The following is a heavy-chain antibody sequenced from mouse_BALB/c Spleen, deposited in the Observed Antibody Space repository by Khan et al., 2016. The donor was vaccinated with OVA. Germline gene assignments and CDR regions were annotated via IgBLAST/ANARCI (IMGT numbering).Heavy chain of an antibody. V-gene: IGHV4-1*02. D-gene: IGHD2-1*01. CDR1: VFDFSRYW. Sequence: EVQLVETGGGLVQPGGSLKLSCAASVFDFSRYWMSWVRQAPGKGLEWIGEINPDSSMINYTPSLKDKFIISRDNAKNTLYLQMSKVRSEDTALXYCARHGYYGNYDWCFDVGGAGTTVTVSA. J-gene: IGHJ1*01. CDR2: INPDSSMI. CDR3: ARHGYYGNYDWCFDV.